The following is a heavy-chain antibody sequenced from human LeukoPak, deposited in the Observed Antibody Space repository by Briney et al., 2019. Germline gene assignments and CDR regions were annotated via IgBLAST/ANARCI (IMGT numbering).Heavy chain of an antibody. Sequence: PGRSLRLSCAASGFTFDDYAMHWVRQAPGKGLEWVSGISWNSGSIGYADSVKGRFTISRDNAKNSLYLQMNSLRAEDTAVYYCARDGRMATTDTEQFDYWGQGTLVTVSS. D-gene: IGHD5-24*01. J-gene: IGHJ4*02. CDR2: ISWNSGSI. V-gene: IGHV3-9*01. CDR3: ARDGRMATTDTEQFDY. CDR1: GFTFDDYA.